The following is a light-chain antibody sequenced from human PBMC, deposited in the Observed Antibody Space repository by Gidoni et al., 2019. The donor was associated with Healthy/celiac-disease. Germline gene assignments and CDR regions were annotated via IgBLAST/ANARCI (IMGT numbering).Light chain of an antibody. CDR1: QAINSN. V-gene: IGKV3-15*01. CDR2: GAS. Sequence: EVVMTQSPAIVSVSPGDTVTLSCRASQAINSNLAWYQQRPGQAPRLLIYGASTRATGIPARFSGSGSGTEFTLTISSLQFEDFAVYYCHQYRNWPSLTFGGGTKVDIK. CDR3: HQYRNWPSLT. J-gene: IGKJ4*01.